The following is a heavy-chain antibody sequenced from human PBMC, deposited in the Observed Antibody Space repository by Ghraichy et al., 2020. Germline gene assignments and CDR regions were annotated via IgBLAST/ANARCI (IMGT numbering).Heavy chain of an antibody. Sequence: SETLSLTCTVSGGSISSGPHYWSWIRQPAEKGPEWIGRFYTDGTTSYNTSLKSRATISVDTSKKQFSLSLSSVTAADSAMYFCAGSSYGHFGYWGQGIRVTVSS. V-gene: IGHV4-61*02. CDR3: AGSSYGHFGY. CDR2: FYTDGTT. J-gene: IGHJ4*02. D-gene: IGHD5-18*01. CDR1: GGSISSGPHY.